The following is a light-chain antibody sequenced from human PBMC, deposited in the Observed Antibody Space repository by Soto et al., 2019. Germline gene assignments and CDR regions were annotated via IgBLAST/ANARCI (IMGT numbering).Light chain of an antibody. V-gene: IGKV1-5*03. Sequence: DIPLTQSPSTLSASVGDRVTITCRASQSISSWLAWYQQKPGKDPNLLIYKTSNLESGVPSRFSGSGSGTEFTLYISSLQPDDFATYYCQNYNDDRLTFGQGTKVEVK. CDR2: KTS. CDR1: QSISSW. CDR3: QNYNDDRLT. J-gene: IGKJ1*01.